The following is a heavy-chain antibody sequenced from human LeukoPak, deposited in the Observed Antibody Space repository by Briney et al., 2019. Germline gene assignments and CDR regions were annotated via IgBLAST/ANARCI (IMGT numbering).Heavy chain of an antibody. J-gene: IGHJ3*02. V-gene: IGHV3-23*01. CDR1: GFTFSSYA. D-gene: IGHD6-19*01. CDR2: ISGSDGST. CDR3: AKPTIAVAAMDWIDAFDI. Sequence: GGSLRLSCAASGFTFSSYAMNWVRQAPGKGLEWVSAISGSDGSTYYADSVKGRFTISRDNSKNTLYLRMNSLRAEDTAVYYCAKPTIAVAAMDWIDAFDIWGQGTMVTVSS.